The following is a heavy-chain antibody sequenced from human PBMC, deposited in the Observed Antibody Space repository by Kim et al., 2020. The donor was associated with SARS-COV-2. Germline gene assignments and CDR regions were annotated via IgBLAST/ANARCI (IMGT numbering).Heavy chain of an antibody. D-gene: IGHD3-10*01. CDR1: GGSISSYY. Sequence: SETLSLTCTVSGGSISSYYWSWIRQPPGKGLEWIGYIYYSGSTNYNPSLKSRVTISVDTSKNQFSLKLSSVTAADTAVYYCARLGSRGWFDPWGQGNLV. V-gene: IGHV4-59*08. J-gene: IGHJ5*02. CDR2: IYYSGST. CDR3: ARLGSRGWFDP.